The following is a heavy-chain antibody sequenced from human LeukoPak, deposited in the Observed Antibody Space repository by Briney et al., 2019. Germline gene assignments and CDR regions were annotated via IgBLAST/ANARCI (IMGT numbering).Heavy chain of an antibody. D-gene: IGHD6-13*01. Sequence: PGGSLRLSCAASGFTFSSYSMNWVRQAPGKGLEWVSSISSSSSYIYYADSVKGRFTISRDNAKNSLYLQMNSLRAEDTAVYYCARGCIAAAGTPSSWFDPWGQGTLVTVSS. J-gene: IGHJ5*02. CDR1: GFTFSSYS. CDR3: ARGCIAAAGTPSSWFDP. CDR2: ISSSSSYI. V-gene: IGHV3-21*01.